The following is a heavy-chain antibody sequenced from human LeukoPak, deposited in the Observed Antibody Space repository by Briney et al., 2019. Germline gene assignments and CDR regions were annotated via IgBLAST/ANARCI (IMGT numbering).Heavy chain of an antibody. V-gene: IGHV4-30-4*08. CDR3: ARSRDYADRGWFDP. Sequence: PSQTLSLTCTVSGGSISSGDYYWSWIRQPPGKGLEWIGYIYYSGGTYYNPSLKSRVTISLDMSKSHFSLKLTSVTAADTAVYYCARSRDYADRGWFDPWGQGTLVTVSS. D-gene: IGHD4-17*01. CDR2: IYYSGGT. J-gene: IGHJ5*02. CDR1: GGSISSGDYY.